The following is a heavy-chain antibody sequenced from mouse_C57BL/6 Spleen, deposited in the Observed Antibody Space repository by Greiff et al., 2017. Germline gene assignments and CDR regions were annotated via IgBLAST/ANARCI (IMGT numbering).Heavy chain of an antibody. J-gene: IGHJ2*01. D-gene: IGHD2-3*01. CDR2: IWRDGST. CDR1: GFSLTSYG. Sequence: QVQLKESGPGLVAPSQSLSITCTVSGFSLTSYGVHWVRQPPGKGLEWLVVIWRDGSTTSNSALKSRLSISKDNSMSQVFLKMNSLQTDDTAMYYCARSSYDGYSWDYWGQGTTRTVSS. V-gene: IGHV2-6*03. CDR3: ARSSYDGYSWDY.